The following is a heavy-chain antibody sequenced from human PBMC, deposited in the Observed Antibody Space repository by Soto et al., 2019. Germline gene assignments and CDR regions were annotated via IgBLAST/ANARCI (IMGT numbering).Heavy chain of an antibody. J-gene: IGHJ6*02. V-gene: IGHV4-31*03. CDR2: IYYSGST. Sequence: TLSLNGTVSVGSISSGGYYWSWILQHPGKGLEWIGYIYYSGSTYYNPSLKSRVTISVDTSKNQFSLKLSSVTAADTAVYYCAGEVMAAAGTRVFGMDVWGQGTTVTVSS. CDR3: AGEVMAAAGTRVFGMDV. CDR1: VGSISSGGYY. D-gene: IGHD6-13*01.